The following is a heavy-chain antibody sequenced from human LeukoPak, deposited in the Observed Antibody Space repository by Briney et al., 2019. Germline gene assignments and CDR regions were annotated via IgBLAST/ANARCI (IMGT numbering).Heavy chain of an antibody. CDR3: AKKWGVGTTTLDYFDY. J-gene: IGHJ4*02. D-gene: IGHD1-26*01. Sequence: GGSLRLSCAASGFTFSNYAMGWVRQAPGKGLEWVSGISGSAGSTYYADSVKGRFTISRDNSKNTLYLQMNSLTDDDTAVYYCAKKWGVGTTTLDYFDYWGQGTLVTVSS. CDR2: ISGSAGST. V-gene: IGHV3-23*01. CDR1: GFTFSNYA.